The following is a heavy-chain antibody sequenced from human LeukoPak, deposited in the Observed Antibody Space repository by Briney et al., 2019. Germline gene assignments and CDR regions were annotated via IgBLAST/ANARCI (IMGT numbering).Heavy chain of an antibody. J-gene: IGHJ4*02. V-gene: IGHV3-33*01. CDR1: GFTFSSYG. CDR2: IWYDGSNK. Sequence: GRSLRLSCAASGFTFSSYGMHWVRQAPGKGLEWVAVIWYDGSNKYYADSVKGRSTISRDNSKNTLYLQMNSLRAEDTAVYYCARPRGATVTSSLGYWGQGTLVTVSS. CDR3: ARPRGATVTSSLGY. D-gene: IGHD4-17*01.